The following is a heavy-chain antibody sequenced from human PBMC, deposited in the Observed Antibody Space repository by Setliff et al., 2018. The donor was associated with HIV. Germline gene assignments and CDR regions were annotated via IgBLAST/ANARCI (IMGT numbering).Heavy chain of an antibody. D-gene: IGHD2-8*01. CDR3: ATKVYCTNGVCLDAFDI. J-gene: IGHJ3*02. CDR2: IIPNSGAT. Sequence: GASVKVSCKASGYTFTAYYIHWVRQAPGQGLEWMGRIIPNSGATNYAQKFQGRVTMTRDASISTAYMELSRLGSDDTAIYYCATKVYCTNGVCLDAFDIWGQGTMVTVSS. CDR1: GYTFTAYY. V-gene: IGHV1-2*06.